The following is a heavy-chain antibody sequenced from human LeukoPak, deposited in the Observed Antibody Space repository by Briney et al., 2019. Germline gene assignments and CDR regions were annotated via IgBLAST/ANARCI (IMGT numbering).Heavy chain of an antibody. V-gene: IGHV4-39*01. CDR2: VYSTGSIT. CDR1: GGSISRSSNY. CDR3: ARHEEEDGYDAKAIDY. Sequence: PSETLSLTCTVSGGSISRSSNYWGWVRQPPGTGLECIGTVYSTGSITYSNPSLKSPVTISVDASKNQFSLKLSSVTAADTAVYYCARHEEEDGYDAKAIDYWGQGTLVTVSS. J-gene: IGHJ4*02. D-gene: IGHD5-12*01.